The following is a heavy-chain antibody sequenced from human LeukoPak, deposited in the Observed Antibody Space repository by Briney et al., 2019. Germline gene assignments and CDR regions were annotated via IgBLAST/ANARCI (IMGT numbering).Heavy chain of an antibody. Sequence: GESLKISCKGSGYSFTTYWIGWVRQMPGKGLEWKGIIYPGDSDTRYSPSFQGQVTISADKSISTAYLQWSSLKASDTAMYYCARRAYNWNDEGYFDYWGQGTLVTVSS. CDR3: ARRAYNWNDEGYFDY. D-gene: IGHD1-20*01. CDR2: IYPGDSDT. J-gene: IGHJ4*02. CDR1: GYSFTTYW. V-gene: IGHV5-51*01.